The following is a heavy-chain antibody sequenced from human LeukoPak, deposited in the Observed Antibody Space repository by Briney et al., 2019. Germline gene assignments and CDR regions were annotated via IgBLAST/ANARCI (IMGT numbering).Heavy chain of an antibody. CDR1: GFNVSNYA. CDR2: ISGTGGST. D-gene: IGHD3-3*01. CDR3: AKLSPTTLYDSRGWFDP. V-gene: IGHV3-23*01. J-gene: IGHJ5*02. Sequence: GGSLGLSCAATGFNVSNYAMSWVRQAPGKGLHWVSAISGTGGSTYYADSVKGRFTISRDNSKNTLYLQMNRLRAEDTAVYYCAKLSPTTLYDSRGWFDPWGQGTLVTVSS.